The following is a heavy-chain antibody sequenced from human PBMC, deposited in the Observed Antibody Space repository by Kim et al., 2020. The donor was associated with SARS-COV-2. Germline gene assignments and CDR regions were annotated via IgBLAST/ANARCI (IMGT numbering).Heavy chain of an antibody. V-gene: IGHV3-7*03. J-gene: IGHJ4*02. Sequence: YYVDSVKGRLTISRDNAKKSLYLQMNTRRVQDPAVYYCARARGVGASGFDNWGQGAPVTVSS. D-gene: IGHD1-26*01. CDR3: ARARGVGASGFDN.